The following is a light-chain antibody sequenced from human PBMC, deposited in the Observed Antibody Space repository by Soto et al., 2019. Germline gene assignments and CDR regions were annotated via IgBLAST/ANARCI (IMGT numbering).Light chain of an antibody. CDR2: GSS. J-gene: IGKJ2*01. CDR3: QQYGSSLPHN. CDR1: RSVSNNF. Sequence: DTVLTQSPGTLSLSPGERATLSCRASRSVSNNFLAWYQQKPGQAPRLLIYGSSSRATGIPDRFSGSGSGTDFTLTISRLEPEDFAVYFCQQYGSSLPHNSGQGTKVEIK. V-gene: IGKV3-20*01.